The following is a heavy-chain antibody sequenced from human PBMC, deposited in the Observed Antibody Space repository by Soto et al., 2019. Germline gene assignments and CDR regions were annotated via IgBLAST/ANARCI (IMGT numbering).Heavy chain of an antibody. Sequence: PSETLSLTCTVSGGSISSGGYYWSWIRQHPGKGLEWIGYIYYSGSTYYNPSLKSRVTISVDTSKNQFSLKLSSVTAADTAVYYCARVSHGDFTYEYWGQGTLVTVSS. J-gene: IGHJ4*02. V-gene: IGHV4-31*03. CDR3: ARVSHGDFTYEY. CDR1: GGSISSGGYY. CDR2: IYYSGST. D-gene: IGHD4-17*01.